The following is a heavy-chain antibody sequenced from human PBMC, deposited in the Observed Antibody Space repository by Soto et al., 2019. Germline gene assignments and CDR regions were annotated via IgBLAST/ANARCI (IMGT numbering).Heavy chain of an antibody. CDR2: IYYSGST. D-gene: IGHD3-10*01. V-gene: IGHV4-59*01. Sequence: ASETLSLTCTVSGGSISSYYWSWIRQPPGKGLEWIGYIYYSGSTNYNPSLKSRVTISVDTSKNQFSLKLSSVTAADTAVYYCARGSYFPYYFDYWGQGTLVTVSS. J-gene: IGHJ4*02. CDR1: GGSISSYY. CDR3: ARGSYFPYYFDY.